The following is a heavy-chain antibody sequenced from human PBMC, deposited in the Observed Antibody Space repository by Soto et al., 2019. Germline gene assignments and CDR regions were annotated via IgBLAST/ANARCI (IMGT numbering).Heavy chain of an antibody. CDR2: LIPILGLA. CDR3: ARFKLGDDY. Sequence: QVQLVQSGAEVRKPGSSVKVSCQDSGGTFSNSTVTWVRQAPGQGLEWMGRLIPILGLANYAQKFRGRLTITADKSTTTAYMELRSLRSEDTATYYCARFKLGDDYWGQGTLVTVSS. D-gene: IGHD5-12*01. V-gene: IGHV1-69*02. J-gene: IGHJ4*02. CDR1: GGTFSNST.